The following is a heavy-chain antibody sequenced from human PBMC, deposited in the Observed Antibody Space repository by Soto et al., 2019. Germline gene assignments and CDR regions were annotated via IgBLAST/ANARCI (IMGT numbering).Heavy chain of an antibody. J-gene: IGHJ3*02. Sequence: AGGSLRLSCEASGLTFSAYGMHWVRQAPGKGLEWVATISYDGSKKYFGDSVKGRFTISRDNSKSTLYLEMNSLRTEDTAVYYCAKASHCNKGRCSLGLIGDRAFDIWRQGTMVTVSS. V-gene: IGHV3-30*18. CDR2: ISYDGSKK. D-gene: IGHD2-8*01. CDR3: AKASHCNKGRCSLGLIGDRAFDI. CDR1: GLTFSAYG.